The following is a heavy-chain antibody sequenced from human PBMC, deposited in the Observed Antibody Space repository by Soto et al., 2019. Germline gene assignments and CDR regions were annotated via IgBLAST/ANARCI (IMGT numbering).Heavy chain of an antibody. V-gene: IGHV3-30-3*02. CDR3: AKSYSRSWGGFAY. J-gene: IGHJ4*02. CDR1: GFTFSSYA. CDR2: ISYDGSNK. Sequence: QVQLVESGGDVVQPGRSLRLSCAASGFTFSSYAMHWVRQAPGKGLEWVAVISYDGSNKYYADSVKGRFSSSRDNSKNTVYLQMNSLRDGGTAVYYCAKSYSRSWGGFAYWGRGALVTVSS. D-gene: IGHD6-13*01.